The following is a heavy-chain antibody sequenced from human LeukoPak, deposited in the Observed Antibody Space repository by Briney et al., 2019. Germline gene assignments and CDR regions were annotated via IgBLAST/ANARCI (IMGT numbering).Heavy chain of an antibody. CDR2: ISYDGSNK. CDR1: GFTFSSYA. V-gene: IGHV3-30*01. Sequence: ETGRSLRLSCAASGFTFSSYAMHWFRQAPGKGLEWVAVISYDGSNKYYADSVKGRFTISRNNSTNTLYLQMNSLRAEDTAVYSCARAFGWFDPWGQGTLVTVSS. J-gene: IGHJ5*02. CDR3: ARAFGWFDP. D-gene: IGHD2/OR15-2a*01.